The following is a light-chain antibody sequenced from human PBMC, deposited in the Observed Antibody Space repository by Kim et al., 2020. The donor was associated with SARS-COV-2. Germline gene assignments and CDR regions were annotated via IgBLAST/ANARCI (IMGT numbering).Light chain of an antibody. CDR3: QLYGTSRWT. CDR2: GAS. Sequence: LSPGERATLSCRASQSVTSSYLAWYQQRPGQAPRLLIYGASNRATGIPDRFSGSGSGTDFTLTISRLEPEDFAVYYCQLYGTSRWTFGQGTKLEI. V-gene: IGKV3-20*01. J-gene: IGKJ1*01. CDR1: QSVTSSY.